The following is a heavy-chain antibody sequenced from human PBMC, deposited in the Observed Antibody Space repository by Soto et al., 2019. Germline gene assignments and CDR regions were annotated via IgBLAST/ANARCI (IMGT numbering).Heavy chain of an antibody. CDR1: GGSFSGYY. J-gene: IGHJ5*02. CDR2: INHSGIT. Sequence: SETLSLTCAVYGGSFSGYYWNWIRQSPGKGLEWIGEINHSGITNYNPSLKSRATIFVDTSKKQFTLQLTSVTAADTAVYYCARGASTERYFSPSGGAWFDPWGQGTLVTVSS. V-gene: IGHV4-34*01. CDR3: ARGASTERYFSPSGGAWFDP. D-gene: IGHD3-9*01.